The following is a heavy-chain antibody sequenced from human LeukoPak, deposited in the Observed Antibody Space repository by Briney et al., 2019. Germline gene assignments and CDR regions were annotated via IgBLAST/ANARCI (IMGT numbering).Heavy chain of an antibody. D-gene: IGHD2-2*01. CDR3: TTHAQDPDIVVVPAAIPFDY. CDR2: IKSKTDGGTT. Sequence: PGGSLRLSCAPSGFTFSNAWMSWVRQAPGKGLEWVGRIKSKTDGGTTDYAAPVKGRFTISRDDSKNTLYLQMNSLKTEDTAVYYCTTHAQDPDIVVVPAAIPFDYWGQGTLVTVSS. CDR1: GFTFSNAW. V-gene: IGHV3-15*01. J-gene: IGHJ4*02.